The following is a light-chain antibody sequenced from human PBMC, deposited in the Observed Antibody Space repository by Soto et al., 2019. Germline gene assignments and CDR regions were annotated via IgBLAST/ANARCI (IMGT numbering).Light chain of an antibody. J-gene: IGKJ1*01. V-gene: IGKV1-27*01. CDR1: QGISNS. CDR2: AVS. CDR3: QKYNSAPPT. Sequence: DIQMTQSPSSLSASVGDRVTITCRASQGISNSLAWYQQKPGKVPTLLITAVSHLQSGVPSRFSGSGSGTDFTLTLSSLQPEDFATYYCQKYNSAPPTFAQGTRVEIK.